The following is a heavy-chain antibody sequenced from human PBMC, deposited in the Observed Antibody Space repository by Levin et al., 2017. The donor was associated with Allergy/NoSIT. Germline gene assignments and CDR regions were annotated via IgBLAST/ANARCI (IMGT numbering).Heavy chain of an antibody. CDR3: ARDSYYYDSSGSPCDY. V-gene: IGHV3-21*01. Sequence: GESLKISCAASGFTFSSYSMNWVRQAPGKGLEWVSSISSSSSYIYYADSVKGRFTISRDNAKNSLYLQMNSLRAEDTAVYYCARDSYYYDSSGSPCDYWGQGTLVTVSS. CDR2: ISSSSSYI. D-gene: IGHD3-22*01. CDR1: GFTFSSYS. J-gene: IGHJ4*02.